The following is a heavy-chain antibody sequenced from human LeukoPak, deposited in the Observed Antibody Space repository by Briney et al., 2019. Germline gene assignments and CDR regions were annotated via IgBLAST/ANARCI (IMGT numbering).Heavy chain of an antibody. Sequence: GGSLRLSCAASGFSFNNYAMGWVRQAPGKGLEWVSHVSTDGSTTAYADSVKGRFTISRENAKNTVYLQMNSLRAEDTAVYYCARSIGDVESWGQGTLVTVSS. CDR3: ARSIGDVES. CDR1: GFSFNNYA. D-gene: IGHD2-21*02. V-gene: IGHV3-74*01. CDR2: VSTDGSTT. J-gene: IGHJ5*02.